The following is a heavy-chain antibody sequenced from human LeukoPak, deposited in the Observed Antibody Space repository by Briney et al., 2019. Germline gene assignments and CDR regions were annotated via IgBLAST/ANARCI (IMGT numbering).Heavy chain of an antibody. J-gene: IGHJ4*02. CDR2: INHSGST. V-gene: IGHV4-34*01. CDR1: GGSFSGYY. CDR3: ARAGYYDSSGYYSRDY. D-gene: IGHD3-22*01. Sequence: PSETLSLTCAVYGGSFSGYYWSWIRQPPGKGLEWIGEINHSGSTNYNPSLKSRVTISVDTSKNQFSLKLSSVTAADTAVNYCARAGYYDSSGYYSRDYWGQGTLVTVSS.